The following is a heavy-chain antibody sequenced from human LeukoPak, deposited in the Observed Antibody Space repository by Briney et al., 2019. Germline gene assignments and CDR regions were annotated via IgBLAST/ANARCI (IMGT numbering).Heavy chain of an antibody. CDR1: GGSFSGYY. V-gene: IGHV4-34*01. Sequence: PSETLSLTCAVYGGSFSGYYWGWIRQPPGKGLEWIGSIYYSGSTYYNPSLKSRVTISVDTSKNQFSLKLSSVTAADTAVYYCARGYYDSSGYYSLDYWGQGTLVTVSS. CDR3: ARGYYDSSGYYSLDY. J-gene: IGHJ4*02. D-gene: IGHD3-22*01. CDR2: IYYSGST.